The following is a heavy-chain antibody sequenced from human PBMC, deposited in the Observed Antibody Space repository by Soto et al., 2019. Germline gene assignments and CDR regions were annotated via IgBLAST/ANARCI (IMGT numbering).Heavy chain of an antibody. J-gene: IGHJ5*02. CDR2: IWYDGSNK. CDR3: ARVSEDIVVVPAARGGWFDP. D-gene: IGHD2-2*01. V-gene: IGHV3-33*01. CDR1: GFTFSSYG. Sequence: GGSLRLSCAASGFTFSSYGMHWVRQAPGKGLEWVAVIWYDGSNKYYADSVKGPFTISRDNSKNTLYLQMNSLRAEDTAAYYCARVSEDIVVVPAARGGWFDPWGQGTLVTVSS.